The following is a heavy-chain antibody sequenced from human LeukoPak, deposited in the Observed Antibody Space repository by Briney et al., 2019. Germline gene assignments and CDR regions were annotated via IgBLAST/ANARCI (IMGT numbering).Heavy chain of an antibody. CDR1: GGSISSGDYY. J-gene: IGHJ4*02. CDR2: IYYSGST. D-gene: IGHD3-10*01. CDR3: ARVNGSGSYPIALDY. V-gene: IGHV4-30-4*01. Sequence: SETLSLTCTVSGGSISSGDYYWSWIRRPPGKGLEWIGYIYYSGSTYYNPSLKSRVTISVDTSKNQFSLKLSSVTAADTAVYYCARVNGSGSYPIALDYWGQGTLVTVSS.